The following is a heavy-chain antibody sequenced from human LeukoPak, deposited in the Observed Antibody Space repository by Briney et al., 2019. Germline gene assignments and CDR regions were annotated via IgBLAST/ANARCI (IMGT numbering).Heavy chain of an antibody. CDR2: INPNSGGT. CDR3: ARGVRLGELSFPYYFDY. J-gene: IGHJ4*02. D-gene: IGHD3-16*02. CDR1: GYTFTGYY. V-gene: IGHV1-2*02. Sequence: ASVKVSCKASGYTFTGYYMHWVRQAPGQGPEWMGWINPNSGGTNYAQKFQGRFTMTRDTSISTAYMELSRLRSDDTAVYYCARGVRLGELSFPYYFDYWGQGTLVTVSS.